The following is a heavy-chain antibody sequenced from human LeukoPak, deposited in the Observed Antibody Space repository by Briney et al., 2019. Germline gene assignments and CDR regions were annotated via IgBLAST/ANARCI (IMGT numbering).Heavy chain of an antibody. J-gene: IGHJ4*02. CDR2: ISTSGDTT. Sequence: GGTLRPSCAVSGFTFSSYAMSWVRQAPGKGLEWVSAISTSGDTTYYADSVKGRFTISRDNSKNTLYLQMNSLRAEDTAVYYCAREWGSYYDFWSGYYEDYWGQGTLVTVSS. CDR1: GFTFSSYA. V-gene: IGHV3-23*01. CDR3: AREWGSYYDFWSGYYEDY. D-gene: IGHD3-3*01.